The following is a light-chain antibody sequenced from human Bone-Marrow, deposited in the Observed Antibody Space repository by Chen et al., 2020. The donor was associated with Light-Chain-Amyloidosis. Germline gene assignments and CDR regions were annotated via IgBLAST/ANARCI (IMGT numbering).Light chain of an antibody. J-gene: IGKJ1*01. CDR2: DAS. CDR3: QQYNSYSPT. CDR1: QSISSW. Sequence: DIQMTQSPSTLSASVGDRVTITCRASQSISSWLAWYQQKPGKAPKLLIYDASSLESGVPSRFSGSGSGTEFTLNISSLQPDDLATYYCQQYNSYSPTFGQGTKVEIK. V-gene: IGKV1-5*01.